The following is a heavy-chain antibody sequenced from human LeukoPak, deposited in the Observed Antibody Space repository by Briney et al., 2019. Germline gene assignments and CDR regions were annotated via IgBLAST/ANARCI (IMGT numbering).Heavy chain of an antibody. J-gene: IGHJ4*02. Sequence: PSETLSLTCTVSGGSISSYYWSWIRQPPGKGLEWIGYIYYSGSTNYNPSLKSRVTISVDTSKNQFSLKLSSVTAADTAVYYCARAEHYSSGWYVVWGQGTLVTVSS. D-gene: IGHD6-19*01. CDR2: IYYSGST. CDR1: GGSISSYY. V-gene: IGHV4-59*01. CDR3: ARAEHYSSGWYVV.